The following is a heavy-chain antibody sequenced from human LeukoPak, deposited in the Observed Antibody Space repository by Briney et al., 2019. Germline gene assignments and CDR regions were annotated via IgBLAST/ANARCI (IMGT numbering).Heavy chain of an antibody. V-gene: IGHV3-48*01. CDR1: GFTFSIYT. CDR2: ISTYSGTI. D-gene: IGHD1-26*01. Sequence: PGGSLRLSCAASGFTFSIYTMNWVRQAPGKGLEWISYISTYSGTIWYADSVKGRFSISRDNAKNSLFLHMNSLRAEDTAVYYCVRDLTIVGVAQVHHWGQGTLVTVSS. CDR3: VRDLTIVGVAQVHH. J-gene: IGHJ5*02.